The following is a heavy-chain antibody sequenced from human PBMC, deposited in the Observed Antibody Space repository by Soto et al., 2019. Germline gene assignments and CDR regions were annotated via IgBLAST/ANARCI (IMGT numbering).Heavy chain of an antibody. Sequence: GGSLRLSXAASGFTFSDYAMHWVRQAPGKGLEWVAVISYNGSNKYYADSVKGRFTISRDNSKNTLYLQMNSLRAEDTALYYCARDRPSAYCGGDCYSRYFDYWGQGTLVTVSS. CDR2: ISYNGSNK. CDR3: ARDRPSAYCGGDCYSRYFDY. CDR1: GFTFSDYA. V-gene: IGHV3-30-3*01. J-gene: IGHJ4*02. D-gene: IGHD2-21*02.